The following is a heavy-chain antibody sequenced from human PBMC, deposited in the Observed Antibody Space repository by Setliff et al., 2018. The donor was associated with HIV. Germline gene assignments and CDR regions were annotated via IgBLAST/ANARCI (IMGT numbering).Heavy chain of an antibody. J-gene: IGHJ4*02. CDR2: INQDGSEK. CDR3: AKIQNPQGYYYDSSGYYPHPGSPDY. V-gene: IGHV3-7*01. CDR1: GFTFSSHW. D-gene: IGHD3-22*01. Sequence: GGSLRLSCAASGFTFSSHWMVWVRQAPGKGLEWVANINQDGSEKNYVDSVKGRFTISRDNSKNTLYLQMNSLRAEDTAVYYCAKIQNPQGYYYDSSGYYPHPGSPDYWGQGTLVTVSS.